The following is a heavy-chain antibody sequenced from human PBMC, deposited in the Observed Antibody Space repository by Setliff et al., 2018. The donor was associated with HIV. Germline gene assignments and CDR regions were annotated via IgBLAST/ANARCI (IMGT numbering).Heavy chain of an antibody. Sequence: GVLRLSCAASGFTFGSYSMNWVRQAPGKGLEWISYITKRADETHYADSVKGRFTISRDNANNSLYLQMNSLRAEDTAVYYCAKDGYSDYLNSYFDYWGQGTLVTVSS. J-gene: IGHJ4*02. CDR3: AKDGYSDYLNSYFDY. CDR1: GFTFGSYS. D-gene: IGHD4-17*01. V-gene: IGHV3-21*05. CDR2: ITKRADET.